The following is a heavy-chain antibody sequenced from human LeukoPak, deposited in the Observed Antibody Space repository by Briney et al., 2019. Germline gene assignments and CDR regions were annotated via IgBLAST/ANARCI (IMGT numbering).Heavy chain of an antibody. CDR3: ARGHRYSSGWYDY. Sequence: SVKVSCKASGGTFSSYAISWVRQAPGQGLEWMGRIIPILGIANYAQKFQGSVTITADKSTSTAYMELSSLRSEDTAVYYCARGHRYSSGWYDYWGQGTLVTVSS. V-gene: IGHV1-69*04. J-gene: IGHJ4*02. CDR2: IIPILGIA. CDR1: GGTFSSYA. D-gene: IGHD6-19*01.